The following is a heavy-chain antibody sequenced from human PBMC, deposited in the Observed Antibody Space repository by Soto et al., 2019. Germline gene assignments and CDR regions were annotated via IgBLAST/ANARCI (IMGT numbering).Heavy chain of an antibody. CDR2: ISYDGSNK. Sequence: GGSLRLSCAASGFTFSSYGMHWVRQAPGKGLEWVAVISYDGSNKYYADSVKGRFTISRDNSKNTLYLQMNSLRAEDTAVYYCAKDIYDFWSADNGIDAFDIWGQGTMVTVSS. CDR1: GFTFSSYG. V-gene: IGHV3-30*18. D-gene: IGHD3-3*01. J-gene: IGHJ3*02. CDR3: AKDIYDFWSADNGIDAFDI.